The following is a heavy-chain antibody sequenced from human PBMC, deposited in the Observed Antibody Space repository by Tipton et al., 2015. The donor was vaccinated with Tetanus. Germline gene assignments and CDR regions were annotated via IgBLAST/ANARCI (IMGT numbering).Heavy chain of an antibody. J-gene: IGHJ4*02. CDR2: INHSGNT. V-gene: IGHV4-34*01. CDR3: ARVLPVNRAG. D-gene: IGHD4-17*01. Sequence: TLSLTCAVYGASFSDYYWSWIRQAPGKGLEWIGEINHSGNTNHNPSLKSRVTMSLDTSKNHFSVRLTSVTAADTAVYYCARVLPVNRAGWGQGTLVTVSS. CDR1: GASFSDYY.